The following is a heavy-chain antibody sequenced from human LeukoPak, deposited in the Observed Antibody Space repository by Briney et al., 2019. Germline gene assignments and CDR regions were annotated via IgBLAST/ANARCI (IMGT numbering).Heavy chain of an antibody. CDR2: INGDGSST. D-gene: IGHD2-15*01. V-gene: IGHV3-74*01. J-gene: IGHJ6*02. CDR1: GFTFSSYW. CDR3: ARDVGYGMNV. Sequence: RGGSLRLSCAASGFTFSSYWMHWVRPAPGKGLLWVSRINGDGSSTNYADSVKGRFTISRDNAKNTLYLQMNSLRAEDTAVYYCARDVGYGMNVWGQGTTVTVSS.